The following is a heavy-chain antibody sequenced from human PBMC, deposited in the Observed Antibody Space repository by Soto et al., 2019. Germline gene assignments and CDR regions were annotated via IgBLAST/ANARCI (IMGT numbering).Heavy chain of an antibody. Sequence: QVQLVQSGAEVKKPGASVKVSGKTSGYTFTSYEINRVRQATGQGLEWMGWMNPNSGDTGYAQKFQGRVTMTRNTSISTAYMELSSLRSEETAVYYCARGELLWFGELLRWGQGTMVTVSS. CDR3: ARGELLWFGELLR. J-gene: IGHJ4*02. CDR1: GYTFTSYE. V-gene: IGHV1-8*01. D-gene: IGHD3-10*01. CDR2: MNPNSGDT.